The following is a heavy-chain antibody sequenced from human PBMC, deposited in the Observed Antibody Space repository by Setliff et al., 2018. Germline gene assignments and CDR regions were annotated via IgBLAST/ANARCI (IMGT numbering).Heavy chain of an antibody. CDR2: IKQDGSEK. CDR3: ARDGGDY. V-gene: IGHV3-7*01. Sequence: LRLSCAASGFSFSRYWMSWVRQAPGKGLEWVANIKQDGSEKYYVDSVKGRFTISRDNAKNSLYLQMNSLRAEDTAAYYCARDGGDYWGQGTLVTVSS. CDR1: GFSFSRYW. J-gene: IGHJ4*02.